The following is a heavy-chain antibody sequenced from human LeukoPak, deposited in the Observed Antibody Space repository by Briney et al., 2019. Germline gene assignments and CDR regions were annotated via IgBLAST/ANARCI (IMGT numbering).Heavy chain of an antibody. V-gene: IGHV3-21*06. J-gene: IGHJ4*02. CDR1: GFSFSTYA. CDR2: ISSSSSFK. CDR3: ARDSDVHCSGGSCTNFDY. D-gene: IGHD2-15*01. Sequence: GGSLRLSCAASGFSFSTYAMHWVRQAPGKGLEWVSYISSSSSFKKYADSLKGRFTISRDNAKNLLSLQMNSLRAEDTAIYYCARDSDVHCSGGSCTNFDYWGQGILVTVSS.